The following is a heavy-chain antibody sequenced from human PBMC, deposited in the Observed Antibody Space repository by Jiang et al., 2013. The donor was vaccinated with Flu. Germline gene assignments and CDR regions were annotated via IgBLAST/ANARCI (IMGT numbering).Heavy chain of an antibody. Sequence: SGGSISSSSYYWGWIRQPPGKGLEWIGSIYYSGSTYYNPSLKSRVTISVDTSKNQFSLKLSSVTAADTAVYYCASAEYSSSPPPFDYWGQGTLVTVSS. CDR1: GGSISSSSYY. CDR3: ASAEYSSSPPPFDY. V-gene: IGHV4-39*01. D-gene: IGHD6-6*01. J-gene: IGHJ4*02. CDR2: IYYSGST.